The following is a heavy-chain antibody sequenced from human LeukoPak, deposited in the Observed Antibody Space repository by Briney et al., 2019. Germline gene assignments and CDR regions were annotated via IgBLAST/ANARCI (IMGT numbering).Heavy chain of an antibody. CDR2: INTDGCST. J-gene: IGHJ4*02. Sequence: PGGSLRLSCAASGFIFSSYWMHWVRQAPGKGLVWVSRINTDGCSTSYVDSVKGRFTISRDNAKNTMYLQMNGLRAEDTAVYYCARDFQFRGVWGQGTLVTVSS. CDR1: GFIFSSYW. D-gene: IGHD3-10*01. CDR3: ARDFQFRGV. V-gene: IGHV3-74*01.